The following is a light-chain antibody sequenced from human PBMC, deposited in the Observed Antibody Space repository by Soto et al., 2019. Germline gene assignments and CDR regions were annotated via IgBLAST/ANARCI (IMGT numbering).Light chain of an antibody. CDR1: QSFSSSF. CDR2: GAS. CDR3: QQFGSSLQT. Sequence: EIVLTQSPGTLSLSPGERATLSCRASQSFSSSFLAWYQQKPGQAPRLLIFGASSRATGIPDRFSGSGSGTDFTLTISSLEPEDFAVYYCQQFGSSLQTFGQGTKVDIK. J-gene: IGKJ1*01. V-gene: IGKV3-20*01.